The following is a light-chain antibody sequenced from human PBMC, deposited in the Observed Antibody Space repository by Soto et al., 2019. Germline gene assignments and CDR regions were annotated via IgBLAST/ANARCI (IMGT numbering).Light chain of an antibody. J-gene: IGKJ3*01. V-gene: IGKV1-39*01. CDR3: QQSYSSPFT. CDR2: TAS. CDR1: QGVSTF. Sequence: DIQMTQSPSSLSASIGDRLIITCRTSQGVSTFLNWYRQKAGEAPRLLIYTASSLQSGVPSRFSGDGSGIEFTRTINSLQPEDFGTYFCQQSYSSPFTFGPGTRVDV.